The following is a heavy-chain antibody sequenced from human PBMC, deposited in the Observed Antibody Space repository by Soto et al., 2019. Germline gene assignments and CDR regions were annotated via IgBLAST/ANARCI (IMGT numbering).Heavy chain of an antibody. CDR2: ISYDGSNK. Sequence: QVQLVESGGGVVQPGRSLRLSCAASGFTFSSYAMHWVRQAPGKGLEWVAVISYDGSNKYYADSVKGRFTISRDNSKNTLYLRMNSLRAEDTAVYYSIAVAGTWYFQHWGQGTLVTVSS. V-gene: IGHV3-30-3*01. CDR3: IAVAGTWYFQH. J-gene: IGHJ1*01. D-gene: IGHD6-19*01. CDR1: GFTFSSYA.